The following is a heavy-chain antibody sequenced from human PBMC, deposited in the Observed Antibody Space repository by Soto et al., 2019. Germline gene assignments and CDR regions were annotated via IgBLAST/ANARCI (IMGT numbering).Heavy chain of an antibody. CDR2: INAGNGNT. J-gene: IGHJ6*02. CDR1: GYTFTSYA. D-gene: IGHD3-10*01. Sequence: QVQLVQSGAEVKKPGASVKVSCKASGYTFTSYAMHWVRQAPGQRIEWRGWINAGNGNTKYTQKFQGRVTITRDTSASTAYMELSILRSEDTAVYYCARDNLLPMVQGVIITFNFGMVVWGQGTTVTVSS. V-gene: IGHV1-3*01. CDR3: ARDNLLPMVQGVIITFNFGMVV.